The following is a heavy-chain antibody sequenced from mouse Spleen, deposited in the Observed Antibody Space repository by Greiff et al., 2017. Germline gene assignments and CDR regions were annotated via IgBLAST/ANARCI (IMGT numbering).Heavy chain of an antibody. Sequence: EVKVEESGGGLVQPGGSLKLSCATSGFTFSDYYMYWVRQTPEKRLEWVAYISNGGGSTYYPDTVKGRFTISRDNAKNTLYLQMSRLKSEDTAMYYCARLGYYGSPSAMDYWGQGTSVTVSS. CDR3: ARLGYYGSPSAMDY. D-gene: IGHD1-1*01. CDR2: ISNGGGST. CDR1: GFTFSDYY. V-gene: IGHV5-12*02. J-gene: IGHJ4*01.